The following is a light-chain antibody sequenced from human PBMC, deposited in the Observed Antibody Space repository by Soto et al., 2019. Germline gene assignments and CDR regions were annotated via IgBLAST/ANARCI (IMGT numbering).Light chain of an antibody. CDR3: RSYTSSNTLV. CDR1: SSDVGAYNY. J-gene: IGLJ2*01. Sequence: QSALTQPASVSGSPGQSITISCTGTSSDVGAYNYVSWYQQHPGKAPKLMIFEVSDRPSGVSNRFSGAMSGNTASLTISGLQAEDEADYYCRSYTSSNTLVFGGGTKITVL. V-gene: IGLV2-14*01. CDR2: EVS.